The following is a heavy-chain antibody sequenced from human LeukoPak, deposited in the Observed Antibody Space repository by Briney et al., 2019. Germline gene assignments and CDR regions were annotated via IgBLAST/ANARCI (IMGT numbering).Heavy chain of an antibody. CDR3: ARVWFGESCFDY. CDR1: GYTFTSYA. Sequence: GASVKVSCKASGYTFTSYAMHWVRQAPGQRLEWMGWINAGNGNTKYSQKFQGRVTITRDTSASTAYMELSSLRSGDTAVYYCARVWFGESCFDYWGQGTLVTVSS. V-gene: IGHV1-3*01. CDR2: INAGNGNT. D-gene: IGHD3-10*01. J-gene: IGHJ4*02.